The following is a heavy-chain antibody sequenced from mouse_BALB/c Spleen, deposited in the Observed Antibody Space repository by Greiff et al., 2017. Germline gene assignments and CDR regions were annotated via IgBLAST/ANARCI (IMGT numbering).Heavy chain of an antibody. CDR1: GFTFSSYA. Sequence: EVKLVESGGGLVKPGGSLKLSCAASGFTFSSYAMSWVRQTPEKRLEWVATISSGGSYTYYPDSVKGRFTISRDNAKNTLYLQMSSLRSEDTAMYYCATYDGYYWGQGTSVTVSS. D-gene: IGHD2-3*01. J-gene: IGHJ4*01. CDR3: ATYDGYY. V-gene: IGHV5-9-3*01. CDR2: ISSGGSYT.